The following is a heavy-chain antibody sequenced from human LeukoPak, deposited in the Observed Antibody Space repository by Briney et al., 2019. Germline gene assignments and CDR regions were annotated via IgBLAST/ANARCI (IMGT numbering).Heavy chain of an antibody. V-gene: IGHV4-39*01. CDR2: VLYSGTT. D-gene: IGHD5/OR15-5a*01. J-gene: IGHJ3*02. CDR1: GASISDSPYY. CDR3: ARHDFGVYDFSAFDI. Sequence: SETLSLTCDVSGASISDSPYYWGWIRQSPGKGLEWIGSVLYSGTTHYNPSLKNRVSVSVNTSKNQFSLDLRSVTAADTALYYCARHDFGVYDFSAFDIWGQGTLIRVSS.